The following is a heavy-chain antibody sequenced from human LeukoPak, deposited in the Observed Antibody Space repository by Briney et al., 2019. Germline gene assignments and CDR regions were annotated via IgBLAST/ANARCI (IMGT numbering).Heavy chain of an antibody. CDR2: ISSSSSYI. D-gene: IGHD4-23*01. V-gene: IGHV3-21*01. CDR3: ARGGIVVTPRAFDI. Sequence: GGFLRLSCAASGFTFSSYSMNWVRQAPGKGLEWVSSISSSSSYIYYADSVKGRFTISRDNAKNSLYLQMNSLRAEDTAVYYCARGGIVVTPRAFDIWGQGTMVTVSS. CDR1: GFTFSSYS. J-gene: IGHJ3*02.